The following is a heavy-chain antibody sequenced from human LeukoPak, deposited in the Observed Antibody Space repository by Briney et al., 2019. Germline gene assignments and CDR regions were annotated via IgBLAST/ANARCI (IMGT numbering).Heavy chain of an antibody. J-gene: IGHJ6*03. Sequence: ASVKVSCKASGYTFTGYYMHWVRQAPGQGLEWMGWINPNSGGTNYAQKFQGRVTMTRDTSISTAYMELSSLRSEDTAVYYCARVTSNYYYYMDVWGKGTTVTVSS. CDR2: INPNSGGT. CDR1: GYTFTGYY. CDR3: ARVTSNYYYYMDV. V-gene: IGHV1-2*02. D-gene: IGHD4-11*01.